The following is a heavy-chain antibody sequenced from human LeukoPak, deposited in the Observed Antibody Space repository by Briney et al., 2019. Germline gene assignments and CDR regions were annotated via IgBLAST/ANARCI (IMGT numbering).Heavy chain of an antibody. CDR2: IYYSGGT. Sequence: PSETLSLTCTVSGDSISSYYWNWIRQPPGKGLEWIGYIYYSGGTNYNPSLKSRVTMSLDTSKNQFSLRLSSVTAADTAVYYCARGFWCGYPYFDSWDQGTQVTVSS. CDR1: GDSISSYY. CDR3: ARGFWCGYPYFDS. J-gene: IGHJ4*02. V-gene: IGHV4-59*01. D-gene: IGHD3-3*01.